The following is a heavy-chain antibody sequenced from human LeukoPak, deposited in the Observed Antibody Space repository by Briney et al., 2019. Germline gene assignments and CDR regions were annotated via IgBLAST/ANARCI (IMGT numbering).Heavy chain of an antibody. CDR1: GFTFSSYW. V-gene: IGHV3-7*03. Sequence: GGSLRLSCAASGFTFSSYWMSWVRQAPGKGLEWVANIKQDGSEKYYVDSVKGRFTISRDNAKNSLYLQMNSLRAEDTAVYYCAKGYDSTYYYYYFMDVWGKGTTVTFSS. CDR3: AKGYDSTYYYYYFMDV. CDR2: IKQDGSEK. D-gene: IGHD3-22*01. J-gene: IGHJ6*03.